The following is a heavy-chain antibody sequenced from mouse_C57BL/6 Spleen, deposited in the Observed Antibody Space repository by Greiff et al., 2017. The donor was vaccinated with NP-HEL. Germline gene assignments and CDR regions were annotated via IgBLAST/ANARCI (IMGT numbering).Heavy chain of an antibody. CDR3: ARRPYAHMDY. D-gene: IGHD6-5*01. CDR1: GYTFTSYW. J-gene: IGHJ4*01. CDR2: IYPGSGST. V-gene: IGHV1-55*01. Sequence: QVQLKQPGAELVKPGASVKMSCKASGYTFTSYWITWVKQRPGHGLEWIGDIYPGSGSTNYNEKFKRKATLTVDTSSSTAYMQLSSLTSEDSAVYYYARRPYAHMDYWGQGTSVTVSS.